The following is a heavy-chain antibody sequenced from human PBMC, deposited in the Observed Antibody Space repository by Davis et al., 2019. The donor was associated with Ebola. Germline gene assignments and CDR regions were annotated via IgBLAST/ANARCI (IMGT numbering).Heavy chain of an antibody. J-gene: IGHJ6*04. CDR2: INPNSGGT. D-gene: IGHD3-3*01. V-gene: IGHV1-2*06. CDR1: GYTFTGYY. CDR3: ASSDFRDISYTYGMDV. Sequence: AASVKVSCKASGYTFTGYYMHWVRQAPGQGLEWMGRINPNSGGTNYAQKFQGRVTMTRDTSISTAYMELSRLRSDDTAVYYCASSDFRDISYTYGMDVWGKGTTVTVSS.